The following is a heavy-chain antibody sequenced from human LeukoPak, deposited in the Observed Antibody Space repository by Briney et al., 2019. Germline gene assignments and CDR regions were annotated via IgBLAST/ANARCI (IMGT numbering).Heavy chain of an antibody. CDR2: IYYSGST. D-gene: IGHD6-6*01. Sequence: SETLSLTCTVSGGSISSYYWSWIRQPPGKGLEWIGYIYYSGSTNYNPSLKSRVTISVDTSKNQFSLKLSSVTAADTAVYYCARGDSSASYLYYYYYYMDVWGKGTKVTVSS. J-gene: IGHJ6*03. CDR3: ARGDSSASYLYYYYYYMDV. CDR1: GGSISSYY. V-gene: IGHV4-59*01.